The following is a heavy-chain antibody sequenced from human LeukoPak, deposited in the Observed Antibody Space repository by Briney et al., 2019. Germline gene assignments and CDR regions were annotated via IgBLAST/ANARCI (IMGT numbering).Heavy chain of an antibody. D-gene: IGHD3-22*01. V-gene: IGHV3-66*02. CDR2: IYSGGSA. CDR3: AREGAHYYDSSGYYPLYY. CDR1: GFTVSSNY. Sequence: GGSLRLSCAASGFTVSSNYMSWVRQAPGKGLEWVSVIYSGGSAYYADSVKGRFTISRDNSKNTLYLQMNSLRAEDTAVYYCAREGAHYYDSSGYYPLYYWGQGTLVTVSS. J-gene: IGHJ4*02.